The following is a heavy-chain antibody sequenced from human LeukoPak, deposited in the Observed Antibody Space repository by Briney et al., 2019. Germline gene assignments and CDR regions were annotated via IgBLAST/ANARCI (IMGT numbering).Heavy chain of an antibody. D-gene: IGHD2-2*02. CDR1: GFTFSSYW. CDR3: ARLWGYCSSTSCYK. Sequence: PGGSLRLSCAASGFTFSSYWMSWVRQAPGKGLERVANIKQDGSEKYCVDSVKGRFAISRDNAKNSLYLQMNSLRAEDTAVYYCARLWGYCSSTSCYKWGQGTLVTVSS. J-gene: IGHJ4*02. CDR2: IKQDGSEK. V-gene: IGHV3-7*03.